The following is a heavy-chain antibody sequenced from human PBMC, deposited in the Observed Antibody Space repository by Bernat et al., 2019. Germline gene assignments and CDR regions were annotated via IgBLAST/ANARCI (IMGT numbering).Heavy chain of an antibody. CDR1: GFSLSTSGVG. J-gene: IGHJ4*02. Sequence: QITLKESGPTLVKPSQTLTLTCTFSGFSLSTSGVGVGWIRQPPGKALEWLALIFWNGYTPYNPSLMSRLSITKDTSTGQVVLTMTNMDPADTATYYCAHRRGGHWSGGYFDFWGQGTLVTVSS. V-gene: IGHV2-5*01. CDR2: IFWNGYT. D-gene: IGHD2-15*01. CDR3: AHRRGGHWSGGYFDF.